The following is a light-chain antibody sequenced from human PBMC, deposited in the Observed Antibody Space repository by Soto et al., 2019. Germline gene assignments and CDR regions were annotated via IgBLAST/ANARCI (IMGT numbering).Light chain of an antibody. CDR2: GAS. J-gene: IGKJ1*01. Sequence: EVVMTQSPATLSVSPGERATLSCRASQSVSSNLAWYQQKPGQAPRLLIYGASTRATGIPARFSGSGSGTDFTLTISSLEPEDFAVYYCQQYGRTFGQGSKV. CDR1: QSVSSN. V-gene: IGKV3-15*01. CDR3: QQYGRT.